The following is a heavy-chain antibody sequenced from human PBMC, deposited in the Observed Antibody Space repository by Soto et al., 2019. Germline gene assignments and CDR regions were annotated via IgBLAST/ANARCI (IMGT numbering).Heavy chain of an antibody. CDR2: ISAYNGNT. V-gene: IGHV1-18*01. J-gene: IGHJ4*02. D-gene: IGHD3-16*01. CDR3: ARATDDYIWGSSTWNFDY. Sequence: ASVKVSCKASGYTFTSYGISWVRQAPGQGLEWMGWISAYNGNTNYAQQLQGRVTMTTDTSTSTAYMELRSRRSDDTAVYYCARATDDYIWGSSTWNFDYWGQGTRVSVS. CDR1: GYTFTSYG.